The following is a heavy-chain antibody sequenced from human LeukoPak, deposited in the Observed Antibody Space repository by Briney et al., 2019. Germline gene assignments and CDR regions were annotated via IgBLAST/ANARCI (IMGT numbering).Heavy chain of an antibody. CDR2: ISSSSSTI. D-gene: IGHD3-9*01. V-gene: IGHV3-48*04. CDR3: ARVMDRDVMTGYLSYYHFTMDV. CDR1: GFTFSSYS. J-gene: IGHJ6*02. Sequence: GGSLRLSCAASGFTFSSYSMNWVRQAPGKGLEWVSYISSSSSTIYYADSVKGRFTISRDNAKNSLSLQMNSLRADDTAVYYCARVMDRDVMTGYLSYYHFTMDVWGQGTTVTVSS.